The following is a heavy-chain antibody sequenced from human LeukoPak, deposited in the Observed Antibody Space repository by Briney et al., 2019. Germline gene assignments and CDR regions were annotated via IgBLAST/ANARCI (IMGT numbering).Heavy chain of an antibody. V-gene: IGHV3-48*04. Sequence: GGSLRLSCAASGLSPSSNNMHWVRQTPGGGLEWLSYISAGSGTVFSADSVKGRSTISRDNARESLSLQMNSLRVEDTAVYYCTRDLGLRRMIWGRGTLVIVSS. J-gene: IGHJ2*01. CDR1: GLSPSSNN. D-gene: IGHD6-25*01. CDR2: ISAGSGTV. CDR3: TRDLGLRRMI.